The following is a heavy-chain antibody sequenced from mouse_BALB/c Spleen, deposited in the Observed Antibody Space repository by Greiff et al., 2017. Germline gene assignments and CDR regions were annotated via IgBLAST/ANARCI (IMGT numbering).Heavy chain of an antibody. CDR3: ARYYGSLDY. CDR1: GYTFTSYW. J-gene: IGHJ2*01. D-gene: IGHD1-1*01. V-gene: IGHV1S81*02. Sequence: QVQLQQPGAELVKPGASVKLSCKASGYTFTSYWMHWVKQRPGQGLEWIGEINPSNGRTNYNEKFKSKATLTVDKSSSTAYMQLSSLTSEDSAVYYCARYYGSLDYWGQGTTLTVSS. CDR2: INPSNGRT.